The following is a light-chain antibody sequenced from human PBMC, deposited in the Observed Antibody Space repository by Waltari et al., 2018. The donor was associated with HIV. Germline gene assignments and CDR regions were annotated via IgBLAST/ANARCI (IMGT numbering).Light chain of an antibody. CDR1: RSNLGSNT. J-gene: IGLJ2*01. CDR2: SNN. Sequence: QSVLTQPPSASGTPGQRVTISCSGCRSNLGSNTVHWYQQLPGTAPKLLIESNNQRPSGVPDRFSGSKSGTSASLAISGLQSEVEADYYCATWDDSLNGPVFGGGTQLTVL. V-gene: IGLV1-44*01. CDR3: ATWDDSLNGPV.